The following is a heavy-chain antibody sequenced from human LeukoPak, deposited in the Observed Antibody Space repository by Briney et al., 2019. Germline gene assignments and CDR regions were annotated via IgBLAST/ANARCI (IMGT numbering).Heavy chain of an antibody. CDR1: GYTFTSYD. J-gene: IGHJ4*02. CDR2: MNPNSDNT. D-gene: IGHD4/OR15-4a*01. V-gene: IGHV1-8*01. CDR3: ARGKLGCSYCFDY. Sequence: ASVKVSCKASGYTFTSYDINWVRQAPGQGLEWMGRMNPNSDNTGYAQKFQGRVTITADESTSTAYMELSSLRSEDTAVCYCARGKLGCSYCFDYWGQGTLVTVSS.